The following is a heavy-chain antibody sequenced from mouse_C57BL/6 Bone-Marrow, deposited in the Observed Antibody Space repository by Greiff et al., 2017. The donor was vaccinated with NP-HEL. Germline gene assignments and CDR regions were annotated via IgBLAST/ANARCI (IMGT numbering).Heavy chain of an antibody. CDR1: GFTFSDFY. Sequence: EVKLQESGGGLVQSGRSLRLSCATSGFTFSDFYMEWVRQAPGKGLEWIAASRNKANDYTTEYSASVKGRFIVSRDTSQSILYLQMNALRAEDTAIYYCARDGGYYGAWFAYWGQGTLVTVSA. V-gene: IGHV7-1*01. CDR3: ARDGGYYGAWFAY. CDR2: SRNKANDYTT. J-gene: IGHJ3*01. D-gene: IGHD1-1*01.